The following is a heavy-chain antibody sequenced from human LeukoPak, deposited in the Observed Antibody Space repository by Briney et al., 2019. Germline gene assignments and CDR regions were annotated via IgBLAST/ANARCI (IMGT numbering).Heavy chain of an antibody. J-gene: IGHJ5*02. Sequence: SETLSLTCAVSGGSLSTNNWWSWVRQPPGKGLEWIGEIYHSGSANYNPSLKSRVTISVDKSKNQFSLKLSSVTAADTAVYFCARVPGPNWFDPWGQGTLVTVSS. CDR2: IYHSGSA. CDR1: GGSLSTNNW. V-gene: IGHV4-4*02. CDR3: ARVPGPNWFDP.